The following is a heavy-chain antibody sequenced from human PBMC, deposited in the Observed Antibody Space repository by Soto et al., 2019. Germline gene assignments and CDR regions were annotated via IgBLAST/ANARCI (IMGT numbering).Heavy chain of an antibody. CDR2: IYYSGST. V-gene: IGHV4-39*01. CDR1: GGSISSSSYY. Sequence: SETLSLTCTVSGGSISSSSYYWGWIRQPPGKGLEWIGSIYYSGSTYYNPSLKSRVTISVDTSKNQFSLKLSSVTAADTAVYYCATIYDLLTVRYYCAQRTLVTVSS. D-gene: IGHD3-9*01. J-gene: IGHJ4*02. CDR3: ATIYDLLTVRYY.